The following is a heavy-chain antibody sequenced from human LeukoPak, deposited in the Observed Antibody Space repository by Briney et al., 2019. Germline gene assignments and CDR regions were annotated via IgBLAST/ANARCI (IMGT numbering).Heavy chain of an antibody. CDR3: ARARFGDRYYYMDV. CDR1: GYTFTSYG. V-gene: IGHV1-18*01. CDR2: ISAYSGNT. D-gene: IGHD3-10*01. Sequence: ASVKVSCKASGYTFTSYGISWVRQAPGQGLEWMGWISAYSGNTNYAQKLQGRVTMTTDTSTSTAYMELRSLRSDDTAVYYCARARFGDRYYYMDVWGKGTTVTVSS. J-gene: IGHJ6*03.